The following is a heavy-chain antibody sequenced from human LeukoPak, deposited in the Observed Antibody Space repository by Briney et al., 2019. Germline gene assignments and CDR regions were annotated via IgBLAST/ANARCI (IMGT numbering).Heavy chain of an antibody. Sequence: XXPGQGLXWXGXIIPXFGTANYAQKFQGRVTITADESTSTAYMELSSLRSEDTAVYYCARGGDIVVVPAAMRYFDYWGQGTLVTVSS. V-gene: IGHV1-69*01. D-gene: IGHD2-2*01. CDR3: ARGGDIVVVPAAMRYFDY. J-gene: IGHJ4*02. CDR2: IIPXFGTA.